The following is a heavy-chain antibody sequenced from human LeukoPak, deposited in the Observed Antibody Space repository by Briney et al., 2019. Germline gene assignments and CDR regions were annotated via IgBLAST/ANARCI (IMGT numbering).Heavy chain of an antibody. CDR2: INGDGSST. D-gene: IGHD1/OR15-1a*01. J-gene: IGHJ5*02. V-gene: IGHV3-74*01. CDR1: GFTLSYYW. Sequence: TGGSLRLSCAASGFTLSYYWMHWVRQAPGKGLVWVSTINGDGSSTNYADSVKGRFTISRDNAKNTLYLEMNSLRAEDTAVYYCARDPRNKGFDPWGQGTLVTVSS. CDR3: ARDPRNKGFDP.